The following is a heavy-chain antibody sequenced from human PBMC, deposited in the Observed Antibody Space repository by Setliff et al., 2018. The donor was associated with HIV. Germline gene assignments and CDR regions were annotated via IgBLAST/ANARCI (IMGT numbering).Heavy chain of an antibody. Sequence: SVKVSCKAFGGTFSSNAFSWVREAPGQGLEWMGGIIPFFHSQNYAQRFQGRLTITADEFTTTAYMELGSLTPEDTAIYFCATRPVAGNVWKAHYYGMDVWGQGTTVTVSS. D-gene: IGHD6-19*01. CDR3: ATRPVAGNVWKAHYYGMDV. CDR1: GGTFSSNA. V-gene: IGHV1-69*13. J-gene: IGHJ6*02. CDR2: IIPFFHSQ.